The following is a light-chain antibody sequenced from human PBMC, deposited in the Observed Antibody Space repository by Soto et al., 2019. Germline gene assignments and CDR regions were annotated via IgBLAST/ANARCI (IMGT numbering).Light chain of an antibody. CDR1: SSDVGGYNY. J-gene: IGLJ1*01. CDR2: DVS. Sequence: QSVLTQPASVSGSPGQSITISSTGTSSDVGGYNYVSWYQQHPGKAPKLMIYDVSNRPSGVSNRFSGSKSGNTASLTISGLQAEDEADYYCSSYTSSSTRVFGTGTKVHRP. V-gene: IGLV2-14*01. CDR3: SSYTSSSTRV.